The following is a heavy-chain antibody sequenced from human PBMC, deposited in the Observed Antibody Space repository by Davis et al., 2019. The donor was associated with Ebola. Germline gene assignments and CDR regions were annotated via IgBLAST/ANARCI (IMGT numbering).Heavy chain of an antibody. CDR3: AKDLTVVVPAAIGGMDV. D-gene: IGHD2-2*01. J-gene: IGHJ6*02. CDR1: GFTFSSYG. Sequence: GGSLRLSCAASGFTFSSYGMHWVRQAPGKGLEWVAVIWYDGSNKYYADSVKGRFTISRDNSKNTLYLQMNSLRAEDTAVYYCAKDLTVVVPAAIGGMDVWGQGTTVTVSS. V-gene: IGHV3-33*06. CDR2: IWYDGSNK.